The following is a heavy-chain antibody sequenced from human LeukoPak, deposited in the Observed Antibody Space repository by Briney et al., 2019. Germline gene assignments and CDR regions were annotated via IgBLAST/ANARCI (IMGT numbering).Heavy chain of an antibody. Sequence: ASGKVSCKASGYTFTSYYMHWVRQAPGQGGEWRGIINPSGGSTTYAQNLQGRVTMTRDTSTSTIYMELSSLRSEDTAVYYCARLGVVINWGQGTLVTVSS. CDR3: ARLGVVIN. J-gene: IGHJ4*02. CDR2: INPSGGST. D-gene: IGHD3-3*01. CDR1: GYTFTSYY. V-gene: IGHV1-46*01.